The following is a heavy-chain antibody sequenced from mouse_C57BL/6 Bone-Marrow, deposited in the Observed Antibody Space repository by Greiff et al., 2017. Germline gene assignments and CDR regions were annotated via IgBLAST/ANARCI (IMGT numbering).Heavy chain of an antibody. J-gene: IGHJ2*01. CDR1: GFNIKDDY. Sequence: EVQLQQSGAELVRPGASVKLSCTASGFNIKDDYMHWVKQRPEQGLEWIGWIDPENGDTEYASKFQGKATITADKSSNTAYLQLSSRTSEDTAVYYCTPRLYYFDYWGQGTTLTVSS. CDR3: TPRLYYFDY. V-gene: IGHV14-4*01. CDR2: IDPENGDT.